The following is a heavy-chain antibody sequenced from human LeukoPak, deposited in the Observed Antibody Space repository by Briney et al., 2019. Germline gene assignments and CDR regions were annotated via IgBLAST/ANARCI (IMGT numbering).Heavy chain of an antibody. Sequence: NPSETLSLTCTVSGGSISSYYWSWIRQPPGKGLEWIGYIYSSGSTNYNPSLKSRVAISVDTSKNQFSLKLSSVTAADTAVYYCARGPHFDYWGQGTLVTVSS. V-gene: IGHV4-59*01. J-gene: IGHJ4*02. CDR3: ARGPHFDY. CDR2: IYSSGST. CDR1: GGSISSYY.